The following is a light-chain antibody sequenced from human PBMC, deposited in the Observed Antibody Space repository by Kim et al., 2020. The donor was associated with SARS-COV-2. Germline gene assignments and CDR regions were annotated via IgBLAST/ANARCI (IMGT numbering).Light chain of an antibody. J-gene: IGKJ1*01. CDR1: QSVSSNY. V-gene: IGKV3-20*01. CDR3: QQYSSSQAT. Sequence: CPGDRATLSCRASQSVSSNYLAWYQQKPGQAPRLLIYGASSRATGIPDRFSGSGSGTDFTLTITRLEPEDFAVYYCQQYSSSQATFGQGTKVDIK. CDR2: GAS.